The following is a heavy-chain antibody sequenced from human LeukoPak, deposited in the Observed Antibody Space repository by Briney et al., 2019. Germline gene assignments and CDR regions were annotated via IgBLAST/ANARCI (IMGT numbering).Heavy chain of an antibody. CDR2: IYTSGST. CDR1: GGSISSGSYY. D-gene: IGHD3-22*01. CDR3: ARDRYYYDSSGYSLDY. V-gene: IGHV4-61*02. Sequence: SSETLSLTCTVSGGSISSGSYYWSWIRQPAGKGLEWIGRIYTSGSTNYNPSLKSRVTMSVDTSKNQFSLKLSSVTAADTAVYYCARDRYYYDSSGYSLDYWGQGTLVTVSS. J-gene: IGHJ4*02.